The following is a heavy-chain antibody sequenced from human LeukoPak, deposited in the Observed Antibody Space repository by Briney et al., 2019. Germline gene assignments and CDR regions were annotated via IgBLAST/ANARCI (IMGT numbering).Heavy chain of an antibody. J-gene: IGHJ1*01. CDR1: GLTFSEYA. Sequence: GGSLRVSCVASGLTFSEYAMSWDRQGQGQGLAWVSTIRVSGVSINYADSVRGRFTMSRDNSKSTLYLQINSLRADDTAVYYCAKGRVGTNGVLEHWGQGTLVTVSS. CDR2: IRVSGVSI. D-gene: IGHD1-26*01. V-gene: IGHV3-23*01. CDR3: AKGRVGTNGVLEH.